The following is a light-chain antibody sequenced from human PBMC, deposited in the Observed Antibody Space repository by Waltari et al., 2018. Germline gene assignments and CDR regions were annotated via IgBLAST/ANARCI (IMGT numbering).Light chain of an antibody. J-gene: IGLJ2*01. V-gene: IGLV3-19*01. CDR2: GKN. CDR1: SLRRDY. CDR3: NSRDSSGNHLGV. Sequence: SSELTQDPAVSVALGQTVRITCQGDSLRRDYASRYQQKPGQAPVLVIYGKNNRPSGIPDRFSGSNSGNTASLTITGAQAEDEADYYCNSRDSSGNHLGVFGGGTKLTVL.